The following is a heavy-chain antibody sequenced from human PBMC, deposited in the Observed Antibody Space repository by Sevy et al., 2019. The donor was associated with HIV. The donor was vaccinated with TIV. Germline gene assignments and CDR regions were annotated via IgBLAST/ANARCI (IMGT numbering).Heavy chain of an antibody. V-gene: IGHV3-30*04. D-gene: IGHD5-12*01. CDR2: ISYDGSNK. CDR1: GFTFSSYA. J-gene: IGHJ4*02. CDR3: ARERKLRFDY. Sequence: GESLKISCAASGFTFSSYAMHWVRQAPGKGLEWVAVISYDGSNKYYADSVKGRFTISRDNSKNTLYLQMNSLRAEDTAVYYCARERKLRFDYWGQGTLVTVSS.